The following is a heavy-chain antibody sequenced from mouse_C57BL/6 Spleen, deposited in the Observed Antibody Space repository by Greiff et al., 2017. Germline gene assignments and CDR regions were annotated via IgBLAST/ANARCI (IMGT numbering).Heavy chain of an antibody. D-gene: IGHD3-3*01. Sequence: EVKLMESGEGLVKPGGSLKLSCAASGFTFSSYAMSWVRQTPEKRLEWVAYISSGGDYIYYADTVKGRFTISRDNARNTLYLQMSSLKSEDTAMYYCTREGHGDYFDYWGQGTTLTVSS. V-gene: IGHV5-9-1*02. J-gene: IGHJ2*01. CDR3: TREGHGDYFDY. CDR2: ISSGGDYI. CDR1: GFTFSSYA.